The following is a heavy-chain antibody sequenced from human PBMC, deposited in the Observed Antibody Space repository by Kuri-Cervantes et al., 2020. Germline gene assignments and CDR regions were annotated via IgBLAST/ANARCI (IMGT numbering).Heavy chain of an antibody. CDR1: GYTFTSYD. J-gene: IGHJ5*02. Sequence: ASVKVSCKASGYTFTSYDINWVRQATGQGLEWMGWMNPNSGNTGYAQKFQGRVTMTRNTSISTAYMELSSLRSDDTAVYYCARGGIAAAEDVDWFDPWGQGTLVTVSS. CDR2: MNPNSGNT. V-gene: IGHV1-8*02. D-gene: IGHD6-13*01. CDR3: ARGGIAAAEDVDWFDP.